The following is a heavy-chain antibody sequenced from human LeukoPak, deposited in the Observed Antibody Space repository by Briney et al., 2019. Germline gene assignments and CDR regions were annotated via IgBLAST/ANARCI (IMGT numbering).Heavy chain of an antibody. CDR3: ASLGSGSYSRKNWYFDL. CDR2: VNQSGST. V-gene: IGHV4-34*01. J-gene: IGHJ2*01. CDR1: GGSFSGYY. D-gene: IGHD3-10*01. Sequence: NPSETLSLTCAVYGGSFSGYYWSWIRQPPGKGLEWIGEVNQSGSTNYNPSLKSRVSISVDTSKNQFSLKLSSVTAADTAVYYCASLGSGSYSRKNWYFDLWGRGTLVTVSS.